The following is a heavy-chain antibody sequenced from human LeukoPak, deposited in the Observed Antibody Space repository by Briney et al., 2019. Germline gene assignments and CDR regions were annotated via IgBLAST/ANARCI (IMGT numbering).Heavy chain of an antibody. Sequence: GGSLRLSCAASGFTFSSYWMSWVRQAPGKGLEWVANIKQDGSEKYYVDSVEGRFTISRDNAKKSLYLQMNSLRAEDTAVYYCARHLSGVTGYTYGRGIDSWGQGTLVTVSS. V-gene: IGHV3-7*01. J-gene: IGHJ4*02. D-gene: IGHD5-18*01. CDR1: GFTFSSYW. CDR3: ARHLSGVTGYTYGRGIDS. CDR2: IKQDGSEK.